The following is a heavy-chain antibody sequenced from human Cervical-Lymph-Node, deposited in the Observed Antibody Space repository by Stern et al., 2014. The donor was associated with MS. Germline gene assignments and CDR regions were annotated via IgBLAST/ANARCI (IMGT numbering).Heavy chain of an antibody. Sequence: QVQLGQSGAEVKKPGASVKVSCKASGYTFTSYGISWVRQAPGQGLEWMGWIRAYNGNTNHAQKLQGRVTLTPDTSTSTPYRELRSLRSDDTAVYYCARGLLGSENAFDIWGQGTMVTVFS. CDR3: ARGLLGSENAFDI. D-gene: IGHD2-15*01. J-gene: IGHJ3*02. CDR2: IRAYNGNT. CDR1: GYTFTSYG. V-gene: IGHV1-18*01.